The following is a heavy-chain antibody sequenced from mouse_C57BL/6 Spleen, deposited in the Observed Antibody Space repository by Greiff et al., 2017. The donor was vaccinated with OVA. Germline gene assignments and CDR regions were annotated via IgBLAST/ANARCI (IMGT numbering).Heavy chain of an antibody. CDR1: GYTFTDYN. CDR3: ARGGGYYWFAY. V-gene: IGHV1-18*01. D-gene: IGHD2-1*01. Sequence: VQLQQSGPELVKPGASVKIPCKASGYTFTDYNMDWVKQSHGKSLEWIGDINPNNGGTIYNQKFKGKATLTVDKSSSTAYMELRSLTSEDTAVYYCARGGGYYWFAYWGQGTLVTVSA. CDR2: INPNNGGT. J-gene: IGHJ3*01.